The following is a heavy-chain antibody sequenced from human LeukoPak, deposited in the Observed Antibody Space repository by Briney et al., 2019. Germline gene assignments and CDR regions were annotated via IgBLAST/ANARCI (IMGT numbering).Heavy chain of an antibody. CDR2: IYYSGST. CDR1: GGSFSGYY. J-gene: IGHJ4*02. D-gene: IGHD3-10*01. V-gene: IGHV4-59*01. Sequence: SETLSLTCAVYGGSFSGYYWSWIRQPPGKGLEWIGYIYYSGSTNYNPSLKSRVTISVDTSKNQFSLKLSSVTAADTAVYYCARVGGLYYFDYWGQGTLVTVSS. CDR3: ARVGGLYYFDY.